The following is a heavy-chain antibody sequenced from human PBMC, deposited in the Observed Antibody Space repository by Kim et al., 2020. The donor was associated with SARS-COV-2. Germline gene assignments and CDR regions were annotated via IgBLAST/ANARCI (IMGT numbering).Heavy chain of an antibody. CDR1: GFTFSSYS. D-gene: IGHD3-10*01. J-gene: IGHJ4*02. V-gene: IGHV3-48*04. CDR3: AREDYYGSGSYPDY. Sequence: GGSLRLSCAASGFTFSSYSMNWVRQAPGKGLEWVSYISSSISTIYYADSVKGRFTISRDNAKNSLYLQMNSLRAEDTAVYYCAREDYYGSGSYPDYWGQGTLVTVSS. CDR2: ISSSISTI.